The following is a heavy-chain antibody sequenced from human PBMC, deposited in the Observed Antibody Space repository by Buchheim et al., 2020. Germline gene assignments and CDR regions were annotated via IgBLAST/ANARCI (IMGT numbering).Heavy chain of an antibody. CDR1: GDSISSSFYY. CDR3: ATLNDYGIN. Sequence: QLQLQESGPGLVKPSETLSLTCTVSGDSISSSFYYWGWIRQPPGKGLEWIGSFYYNGNKYSNPSLKSRGSISVDTPKNQFSLNLNSVTAADTAVYYCATLNDYGINWGQGTL. V-gene: IGHV4-39*01. D-gene: IGHD4-17*01. CDR2: FYYNGNK. J-gene: IGHJ4*02.